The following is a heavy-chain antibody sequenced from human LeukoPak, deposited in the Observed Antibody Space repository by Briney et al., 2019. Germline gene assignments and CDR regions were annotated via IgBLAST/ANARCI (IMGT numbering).Heavy chain of an antibody. CDR3: ARDLSPTYSSGWYKFSGYYYMDV. V-gene: IGHV3-20*04. Sequence: PGGSLRLSCAASGFTFDDYGMSWVRQAPGKGLEWVSGINWNGGSTGYADSVKGRFTISRDNAKNSLYLQMNSLRAEDTALYYCARDLSPTYSSGWYKFSGYYYMDVWGKGTTVTVSS. J-gene: IGHJ6*03. CDR1: GFTFDDYG. CDR2: INWNGGST. D-gene: IGHD6-19*01.